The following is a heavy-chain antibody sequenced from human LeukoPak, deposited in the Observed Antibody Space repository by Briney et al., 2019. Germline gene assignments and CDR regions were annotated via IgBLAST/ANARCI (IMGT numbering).Heavy chain of an antibody. CDR1: GGSISSYY. Sequence: SETLSLTCTVSGGSISSYYWSWIRQPPGKGLEWIGYIYYSGSTNYNPSLKSRVTISVDTSKNQFSLKLSSVTAAATAVYYCARRDYYYDSSGYRPAIKYWYFDLWGRGTLVTVSS. CDR2: IYYSGST. J-gene: IGHJ2*01. D-gene: IGHD3-22*01. CDR3: ARRDYYYDSSGYRPAIKYWYFDL. V-gene: IGHV4-59*08.